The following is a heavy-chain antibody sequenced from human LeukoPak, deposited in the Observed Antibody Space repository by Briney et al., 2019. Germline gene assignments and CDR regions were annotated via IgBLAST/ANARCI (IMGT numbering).Heavy chain of an antibody. J-gene: IGHJ5*02. Sequence: ASVKVSCKASGYNFISYGISWVRQAPGQGLEWMGWISAYNGNTNYAQKLQDRVTMTTDTTTSTAYMELRSLRPDDTAMYYCARDLPRVTMIGDPWGQGTLVTVSS. CDR1: GYNFISYG. CDR3: ARDLPRVTMIGDP. D-gene: IGHD3-22*01. V-gene: IGHV1-18*01. CDR2: ISAYNGNT.